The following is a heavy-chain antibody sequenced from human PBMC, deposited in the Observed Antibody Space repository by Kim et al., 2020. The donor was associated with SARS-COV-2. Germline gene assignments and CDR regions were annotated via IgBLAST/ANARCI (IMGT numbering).Heavy chain of an antibody. CDR1: GFTFSSYA. CDR3: ATSLSGDWGYFDY. J-gene: IGHJ4*02. V-gene: IGHV3-30-3*01. CDR2: ISYDGSNK. Sequence: GGSLRLSCAASGFTFSSYAMHWVRQAPGKGLEWVAVISYDGSNKYYADSVKGRFTISRDNSKNTLYLQMNSLRAEDTAVYYCATSLSGDWGYFDYWGQGT. D-gene: IGHD7-27*01.